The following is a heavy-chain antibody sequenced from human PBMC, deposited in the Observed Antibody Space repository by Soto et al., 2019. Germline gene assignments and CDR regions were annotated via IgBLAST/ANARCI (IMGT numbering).Heavy chain of an antibody. CDR2: INPYNGNT. V-gene: IGHV1-18*04. Sequence: QVQLVQSGAEVKKPGASVKVSCKASGYTFSSYGVSWVRQAPGQGLEWIAWINPYNGNTNYAQNLQGRASVTIDTSTSTAYMELRSLRSDDTAVYYCARAEKWVTGNMGGYWGQGTLVTV. J-gene: IGHJ4*02. CDR3: ARAEKWVTGNMGGY. CDR1: GYTFSSYG. D-gene: IGHD1-20*01.